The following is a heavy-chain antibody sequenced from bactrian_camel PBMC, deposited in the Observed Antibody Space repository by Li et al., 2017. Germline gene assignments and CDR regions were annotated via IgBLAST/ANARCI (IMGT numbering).Heavy chain of an antibody. CDR3: AGHRTRWVLDY. CDR2: MNTETDDT. Sequence: QLVESGGGLVQTGGSLRLSCRASGLPASISCVSWFRQVTGKAREGVAGMNTETDDTYYTDSVKGRFTISRDNAKNTVYLQVNSLKPEDTAVYYCAGHRTRWVLDYWGQGTQVTVS. D-gene: IGHD5*01. V-gene: IGHV3S31*01. CDR1: GLPASISC. J-gene: IGHJ4*01.